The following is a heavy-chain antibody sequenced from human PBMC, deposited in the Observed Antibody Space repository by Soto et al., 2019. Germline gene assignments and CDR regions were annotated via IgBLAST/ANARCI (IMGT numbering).Heavy chain of an antibody. D-gene: IGHD2-21*02. J-gene: IGHJ4*02. CDR3: ARGLHNPFDY. V-gene: IGHV3-64D*06. CDR1: GFTFSIYA. Sequence: GGSLRLSCSASGFTFSIYAMHWVRQAPGEGLEYVSSISINGGSTHYADSVKGRFTISRDNSKNTQYLQMSSLRADDTAVYYCARGLHNPFDYWGQGTLVTVSS. CDR2: ISINGGST.